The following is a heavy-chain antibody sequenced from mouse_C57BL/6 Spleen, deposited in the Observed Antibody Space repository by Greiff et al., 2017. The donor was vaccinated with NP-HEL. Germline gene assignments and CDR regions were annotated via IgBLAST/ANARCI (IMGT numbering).Heavy chain of an antibody. V-gene: IGHV1-64*01. Sequence: QVQLQQPGAELVKPGASVKLSCKASGYTFTSYWMHWVKQRPGQGLEWIGMIHPNSGSTNYNEKFKSKATLTVDKSSSTAYMQLSSLTSEDSAVYYCARRANWDGGDLDYWGQGTTLTVSS. J-gene: IGHJ2*01. CDR1: GYTFTSYW. D-gene: IGHD4-1*01. CDR3: ARRANWDGGDLDY. CDR2: IHPNSGST.